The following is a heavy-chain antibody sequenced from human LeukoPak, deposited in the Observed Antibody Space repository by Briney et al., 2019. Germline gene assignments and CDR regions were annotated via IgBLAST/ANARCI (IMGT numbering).Heavy chain of an antibody. J-gene: IGHJ4*02. V-gene: IGHV3-53*04. CDR1: GFTVSSNY. Sequence: GSLRLSCVAPGFTVSSNYMSWVRLAPGKGLEWVSVIYSAGNTYYADSVKGRFTISRHNSENTLYLHMNSLRVEDTAVYFCARGGTPGYSSGRIDYWGQGTLVTVSS. D-gene: IGHD6-19*01. CDR3: ARGGTPGYSSGRIDY. CDR2: IYSAGNT.